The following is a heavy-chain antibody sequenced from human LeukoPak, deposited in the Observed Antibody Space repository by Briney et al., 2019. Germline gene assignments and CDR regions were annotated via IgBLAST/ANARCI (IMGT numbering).Heavy chain of an antibody. CDR1: GFTFSSYS. J-gene: IGHJ4*02. D-gene: IGHD2-15*01. CDR2: VTSSSRTI. CDR3: ARDLIGGNAYDY. V-gene: IGHV3-48*01. Sequence: GGSLRHSCAASGFTFSSYSMNWVRQAPGKGPEWIAYVTSSSRTIYYADSVKGRFTISRDNAKSSLYLQLDSLRAEDTAVYYCARDLIGGNAYDYWGQGALVTVSS.